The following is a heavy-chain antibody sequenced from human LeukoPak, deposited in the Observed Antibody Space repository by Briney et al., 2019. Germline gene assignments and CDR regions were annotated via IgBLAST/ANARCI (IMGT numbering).Heavy chain of an antibody. D-gene: IGHD2-21*02. CDR3: SKDIGVVVTAFNI. J-gene: IGHJ4*01. Sequence: GGSLRLSCVASGFTFGDHAMDWVRQAPGKGLEWVSGIGWNSGSVGYADSVKGRFTISRDNAKNSLYLQMNSLREEDTALYYCSKDIGVVVTAFNIWGHGTLVTVSS. CDR2: IGWNSGSV. CDR1: GFTFGDHA. V-gene: IGHV3-9*01.